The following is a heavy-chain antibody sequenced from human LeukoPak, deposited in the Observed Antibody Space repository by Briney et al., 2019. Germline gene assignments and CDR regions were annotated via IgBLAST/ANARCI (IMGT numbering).Heavy chain of an antibody. CDR3: ANEVRPNDY. Sequence: GGSLRLSCAASGLTFSHAWMTWVRRAPGKGLEWVSSIDISGGSTYYADSVQGRFTISRDNSKNTLYLEMNSLRAEDTALYYCANEVRPNDYWGQGTLVTVSS. V-gene: IGHV3-23*01. J-gene: IGHJ4*02. CDR1: GLTFSHAW. CDR2: IDISGGST. D-gene: IGHD1-1*01.